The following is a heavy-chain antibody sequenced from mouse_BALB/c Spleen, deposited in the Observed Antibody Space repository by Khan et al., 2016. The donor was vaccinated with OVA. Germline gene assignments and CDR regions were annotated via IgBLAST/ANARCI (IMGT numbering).Heavy chain of an antibody. Sequence: QVQLKQSGAELARPGASVKLSCKASGYTFTDYYINWVKQRTGQGLEWIGEIYPRSGNTYYNEKFKGKATLTADKSSSLAYMQLSSLTSEDSAVYFCERRNYFGYTFAYWGQGTLVTVSA. CDR2: IYPRSGNT. V-gene: IGHV1-77*01. CDR3: ERRNYFGYTFAY. CDR1: GYTFTDYY. J-gene: IGHJ3*01. D-gene: IGHD1-2*01.